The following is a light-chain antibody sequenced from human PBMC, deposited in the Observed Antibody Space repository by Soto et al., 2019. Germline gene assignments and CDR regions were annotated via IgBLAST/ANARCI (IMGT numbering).Light chain of an antibody. J-gene: IGKJ2*01. CDR1: QSVSSNF. CDR3: QQYGSSPPMYT. CDR2: GAS. Sequence: EIVLTQSPGTLYLSPGERATLSCRASQSVSSNFVAWYQQKPGQAPRLLIYGASSRATGIPDRFSGSGSGTDFTLTISRLEPEDFAVYYCQQYGSSPPMYTFGQGTKLEIK. V-gene: IGKV3-20*01.